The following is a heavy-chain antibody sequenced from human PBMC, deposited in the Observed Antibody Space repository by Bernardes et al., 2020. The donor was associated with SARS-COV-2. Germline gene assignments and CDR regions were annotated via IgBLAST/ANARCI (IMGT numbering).Heavy chain of an antibody. J-gene: IGHJ4*02. CDR2: ISAYNGNT. V-gene: IGHV1-18*04. Sequence: ASVKVSCKASGYTFTSYGISWVRQAPGQGLEWMGWISAYNGNTNYAQKLQGRVTMTTDTSTSTAYMELRSLRSDDTAVYYCARAGRRITIFGGVTYFDYWGQGTLVTVSS. D-gene: IGHD3-3*01. CDR3: ARAGRRITIFGGVTYFDY. CDR1: GYTFTSYG.